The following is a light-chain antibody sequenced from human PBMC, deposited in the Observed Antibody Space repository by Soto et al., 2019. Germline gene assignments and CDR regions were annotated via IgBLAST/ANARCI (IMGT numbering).Light chain of an antibody. Sequence: LTQPPSASGTPGQRVTISCSGGSSNIGNNAVNWYQQLPGTAPKLLIYNNNQRPSGVPDRFSGSKSGTSASLAISGLQSEDEADYYCAAWDDSLNGYVFGTGTKVTVL. CDR3: AAWDDSLNGYV. J-gene: IGLJ1*01. CDR1: SSNIGNNA. CDR2: NNN. V-gene: IGLV1-44*01.